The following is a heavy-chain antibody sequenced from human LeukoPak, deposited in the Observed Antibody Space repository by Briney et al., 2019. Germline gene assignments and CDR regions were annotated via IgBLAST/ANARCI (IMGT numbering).Heavy chain of an antibody. CDR1: GGSMSPYH. D-gene: IGHD2-21*01. V-gene: IGHV4-59*01. Sequence: SETLSLTCTVSGGSMSPYHWGWIRQPPGKGLEWIGYIYYSGSTNYNPSLKSRVTISVDTSKDQFSLKLSSVTAADTAVYYCARSTKTLYSALYFDYWGQGTLVTVSS. CDR3: ARSTKTLYSALYFDY. J-gene: IGHJ4*02. CDR2: IYYSGST.